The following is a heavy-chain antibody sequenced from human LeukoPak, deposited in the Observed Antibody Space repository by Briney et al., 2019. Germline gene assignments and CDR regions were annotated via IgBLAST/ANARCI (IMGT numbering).Heavy chain of an antibody. Sequence: GGSLRLSCAASGFNFNTYWMSWVRQAPGKGLELVANIKQDGSEKYYVDSVKGRFTISRDNPKNSLYLQVNSLRADDTAVYYCARAYSGYFDNWGQGTLVTVSS. CDR3: ARAYSGYFDN. CDR1: GFNFNTYW. V-gene: IGHV3-7*01. D-gene: IGHD3-10*01. J-gene: IGHJ4*02. CDR2: IKQDGSEK.